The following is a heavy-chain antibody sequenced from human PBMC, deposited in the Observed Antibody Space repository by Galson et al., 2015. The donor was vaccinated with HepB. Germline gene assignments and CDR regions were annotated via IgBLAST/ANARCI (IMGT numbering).Heavy chain of an antibody. CDR2: ISYDGSKK. CDR1: GFTFSSYA. CDR3: ATRVVTAHLPDY. Sequence: SLRLSCAASGFTFSSYAMHWVRQAPGKGLEWVAVISYDGSKKYYADSVKGRSTISRDNSKNTLYLQMNSLRPEDTAVYYCATRVVTAHLPDYWGQGTLVIVSS. D-gene: IGHD2-21*02. J-gene: IGHJ4*02. V-gene: IGHV3-30-3*01.